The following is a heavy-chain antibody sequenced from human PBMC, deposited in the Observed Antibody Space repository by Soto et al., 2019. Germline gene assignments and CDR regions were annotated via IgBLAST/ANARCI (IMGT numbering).Heavy chain of an antibody. Sequence: PSETLSLTCAVSSGSISSSNWWSWVRQPPGKGLEWIGEIYHSGSTNYNPSLKSRVTISVDKSKNQFSLKLSSVTAADTAVYYCASRPNSGYDSWVRYWGQGTLVTVSS. CDR3: ASRPNSGYDSWVRY. J-gene: IGHJ4*02. CDR2: IYHSGST. V-gene: IGHV4-4*02. CDR1: SGSISSSNW. D-gene: IGHD5-12*01.